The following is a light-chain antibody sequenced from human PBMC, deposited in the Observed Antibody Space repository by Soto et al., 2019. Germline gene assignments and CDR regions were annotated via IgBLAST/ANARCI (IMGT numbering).Light chain of an antibody. Sequence: EIVLTQSPATLSLSPGERATLSCWASQSVGRSLAWYQQKPGQAPRLLINDASNRATGIPARFGGSGSGTDFTLSISSLEPEDFAVYFCHQHSNWPLTFGGGTKVDIK. CDR3: HQHSNWPLT. J-gene: IGKJ4*01. V-gene: IGKV3-11*01. CDR1: QSVGRS. CDR2: DAS.